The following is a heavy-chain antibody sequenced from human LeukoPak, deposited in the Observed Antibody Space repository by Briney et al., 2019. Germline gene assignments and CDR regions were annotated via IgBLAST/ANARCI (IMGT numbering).Heavy chain of an antibody. CDR3: TRGPPYIVVVTAIGFFDY. Sequence: SETLSLTCSVSGGSIYSGNYYWSWIRQHPGKALEWIGYIYYSGITHYNPSLKSRVTISVDTSKNQFSLKLSSVTAADTAVYYCTRGPPYIVVVTAIGFFDYWGQGTLVTVSS. V-gene: IGHV4-31*03. J-gene: IGHJ4*02. CDR2: IYYSGIT. CDR1: GGSIYSGNYY. D-gene: IGHD2-21*02.